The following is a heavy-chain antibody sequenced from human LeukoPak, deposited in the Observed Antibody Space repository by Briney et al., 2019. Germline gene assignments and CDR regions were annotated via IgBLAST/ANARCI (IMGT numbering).Heavy chain of an antibody. CDR2: IYGGGST. Sequence: GGSLRLSCAASGFTVSSNFMSWVRQAPGKGLEWVSVIYGGGSTYYADSVKGRFTISRDNSKNTLYLQMNSLRAEDTAVYYCARDYSSGWYYFDYWGQGTLVTVSS. CDR1: GFTVSSNF. V-gene: IGHV3-66*01. J-gene: IGHJ4*02. CDR3: ARDYSSGWYYFDY. D-gene: IGHD6-19*01.